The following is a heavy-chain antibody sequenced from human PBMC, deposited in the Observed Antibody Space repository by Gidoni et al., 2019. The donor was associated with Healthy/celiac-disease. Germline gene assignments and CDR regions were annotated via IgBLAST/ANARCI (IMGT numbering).Heavy chain of an antibody. V-gene: IGHV3-43D*04. J-gene: IGHJ3*02. Sequence: EVQLVESGGVVVQPGGSLRLSCAASGFTFDDYAMHWVRQAPGKGLEWVSLISWDGGSTYYADSVKGRFTISRDNSKNSLYLQMNSLRAEDTALYYCAKGVDSSGYSLGAFDIWGQGTMVTVSS. D-gene: IGHD3-22*01. CDR2: ISWDGGST. CDR3: AKGVDSSGYSLGAFDI. CDR1: GFTFDDYA.